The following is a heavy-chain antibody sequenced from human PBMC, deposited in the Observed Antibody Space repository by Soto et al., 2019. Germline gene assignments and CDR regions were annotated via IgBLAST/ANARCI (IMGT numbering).Heavy chain of an antibody. CDR3: ARKDRVVAEGRWFDP. V-gene: IGHV4-38-2*02. J-gene: IGHJ5*02. Sequence: SETLSLTCTVSGYSISSGYHWAWIRQPPGKGLEWLGSVHYSGNTYYNPSLKSRLTISVDKSKNQFSLNLSSVTAADTAVYYCARKDRVVAEGRWFDPWGQGTLVTVSS. CDR1: GYSISSGYH. CDR2: VHYSGNT. D-gene: IGHD2-15*01.